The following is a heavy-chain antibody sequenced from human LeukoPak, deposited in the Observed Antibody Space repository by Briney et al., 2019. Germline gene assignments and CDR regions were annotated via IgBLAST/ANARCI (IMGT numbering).Heavy chain of an antibody. CDR1: GFTFSDYF. D-gene: IGHD3-10*02. Sequence: GGSLRLSCAASGFTFSDYFMSWIRQAPGKGLEWLSHISSSGTGHYADSVKGRFTISRDNAKNSLYLQMNSLRAEDTAVYYCAELGITMIGGVWGKGTTVTISS. CDR2: ISSSGTG. V-gene: IGHV3-69-1*02. CDR3: AELGITMIGGV. J-gene: IGHJ6*04.